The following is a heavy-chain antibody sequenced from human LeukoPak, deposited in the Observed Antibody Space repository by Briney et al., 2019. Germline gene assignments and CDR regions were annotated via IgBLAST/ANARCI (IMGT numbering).Heavy chain of an antibody. J-gene: IGHJ5*02. D-gene: IGHD3-3*01. CDR1: GGSISSNY. V-gene: IGHV4-59*01. Sequence: KTSETLSLTCTVSGGSISSNYWSWIRQPPGKGLEWIGYIYYSGSTYYNPSLESRVTISVDTSKNEFSVMLSSVTAADAAVYYCTRTYYDFWSGFPDLNWFDPWGQGTLVTVSS. CDR2: IYYSGST. CDR3: TRTYYDFWSGFPDLNWFDP.